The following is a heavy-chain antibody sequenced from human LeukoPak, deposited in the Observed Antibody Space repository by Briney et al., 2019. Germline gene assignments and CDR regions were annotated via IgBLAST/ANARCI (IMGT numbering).Heavy chain of an antibody. CDR1: GYTFTSYG. D-gene: IGHD1-26*01. Sequence: ASVKVSCKASGYTFTSYGINWVRQAPGQGLEWMGWISAYDGNTSYVQKLQGRVTMATDTSTNTAYMELRSLRSDDTAVYYCARDGSWSLPYFDYWGQGTLVTVSS. J-gene: IGHJ4*02. V-gene: IGHV1-18*01. CDR3: ARDGSWSLPYFDY. CDR2: ISAYDGNT.